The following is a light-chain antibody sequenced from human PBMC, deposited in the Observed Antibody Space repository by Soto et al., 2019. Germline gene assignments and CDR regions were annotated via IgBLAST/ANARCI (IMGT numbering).Light chain of an antibody. J-gene: IGKJ1*01. CDR1: QSISSW. CDR2: DAS. Sequence: DIQMTQSPCTLSASVGDRVTITCRASQSISSWLAWYQQKPGKAPKLLIYDASSLESGVPSRFSGSGSGTEFTLTISSLQPDDFATYYCQQYNSYLFGQGTKVDIK. V-gene: IGKV1-5*01. CDR3: QQYNSYL.